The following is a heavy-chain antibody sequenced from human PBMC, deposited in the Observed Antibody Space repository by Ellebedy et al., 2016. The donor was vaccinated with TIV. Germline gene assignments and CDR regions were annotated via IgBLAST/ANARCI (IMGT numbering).Heavy chain of an antibody. J-gene: IGHJ3*02. CDR1: GGSISSGDYY. V-gene: IGHV4-30-4*01. CDR2: IYYSGST. D-gene: IGHD2-15*01. Sequence: MPSETLSLTCTVSGGSISSGDYYWSWIRQPPGKGLEWIGYIYYSGSTYYNPSLKSRVTISVDTSKNQFSLKLSSVTAADTAVYYCARGLGYCSGGNCYIDAFDIWGQGTMVTVSS. CDR3: ARGLGYCSGGNCYIDAFDI.